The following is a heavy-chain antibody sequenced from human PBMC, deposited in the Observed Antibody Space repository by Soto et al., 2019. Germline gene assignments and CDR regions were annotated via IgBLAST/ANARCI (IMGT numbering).Heavy chain of an antibody. V-gene: IGHV1-2*02. Sequence: ASVKVSCKTSGYTFTAYYMHWVRQAPGQGLEWMGWINSNNGDAHYAQNFQGRVTMTRDTSISTAYMELSRLISDDTAVYYCARALDYYGSGSYARFDPWGQGTLVTVSS. D-gene: IGHD3-10*01. CDR1: GYTFTAYY. CDR3: ARALDYYGSGSYARFDP. CDR2: INSNNGDA. J-gene: IGHJ5*02.